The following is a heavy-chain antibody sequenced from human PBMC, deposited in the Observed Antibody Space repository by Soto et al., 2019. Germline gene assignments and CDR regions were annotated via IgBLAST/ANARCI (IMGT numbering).Heavy chain of an antibody. CDR3: AKGIGRLHLGELSLFAYYFDY. CDR2: ISGSGGST. D-gene: IGHD3-16*02. Sequence: GGSLRLSCAASGFTFSSYAMSWVHQAPGKGLEWVSAISGSGGSTYYADSVKGRFTISRDNSKNTLYLQMNSLRAEDTAVYYCAKGIGRLHLGELSLFAYYFDYWGQGTLVTVSS. J-gene: IGHJ4*02. CDR1: GFTFSSYA. V-gene: IGHV3-23*01.